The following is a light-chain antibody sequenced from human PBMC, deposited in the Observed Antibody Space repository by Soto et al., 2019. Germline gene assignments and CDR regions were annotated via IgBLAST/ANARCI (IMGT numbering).Light chain of an antibody. J-gene: IGLJ2*01. Sequence: QSALTQPPSVSGAPGQRVTISCTGSSSNIGTGYDVHWYHQLPGTAPKLLIYGNNNRPSGVPDRFSGSRSGTSASLAITGLQAEDEADYYCQSYDSSLSGVIFGGGTKLTVL. CDR1: SSNIGTGYD. V-gene: IGLV1-40*01. CDR2: GNN. CDR3: QSYDSSLSGVI.